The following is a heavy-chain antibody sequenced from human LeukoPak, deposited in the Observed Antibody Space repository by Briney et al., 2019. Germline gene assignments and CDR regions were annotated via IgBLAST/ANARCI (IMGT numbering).Heavy chain of an antibody. CDR1: GYTFTSYG. J-gene: IGHJ4*02. V-gene: IGHV1-18*01. CDR3: ARDPGAQAAAGTRNFDY. CDR2: ISAYNGNT. Sequence: VKVSCKASGYTFTSYGISWVRQAPGQELEWIGWISAYNGNTNYAQKLQGRVTMTTDTSTSTAYMELRSLRSDDTAVYYCARDPGAQAAAGTRNFDYWGQGTLVTVSS. D-gene: IGHD6-13*01.